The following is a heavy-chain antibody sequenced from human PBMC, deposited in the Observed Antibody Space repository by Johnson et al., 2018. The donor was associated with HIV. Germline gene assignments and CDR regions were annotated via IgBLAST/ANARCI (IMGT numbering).Heavy chain of an antibody. V-gene: IGHV3-43*01. J-gene: IGHJ3*02. CDR2: ISWDGGST. CDR3: AKGGLGHTDAFDI. Sequence: VQLVESGGVVVQPGGSLRLSCAASGFTFDDYTIHWVRQGPGKGLEWVSLISWDGGSTYYGDSLKGRFTISRDNSKTSLYLQMNSLRSEDTALYYCAKGGLGHTDAFDIWGQGTMVTVSS. CDR1: GFTFDDYT. D-gene: IGHD6-19*01.